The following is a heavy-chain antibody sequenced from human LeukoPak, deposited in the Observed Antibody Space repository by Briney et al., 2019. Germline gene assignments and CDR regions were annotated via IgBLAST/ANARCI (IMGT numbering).Heavy chain of an antibody. D-gene: IGHD1-26*01. CDR3: ARGQVVGATTFYYYYMDV. V-gene: IGHV4-4*07. J-gene: IGHJ6*03. CDR2: IYTSGST. CDR1: GGSISSYY. Sequence: SETLSLTRTVSGGSISSYYWSWIRQPAGKGLEWIGRIYTSGSTNYNPSLKSRVTMSVDTSKNQFSLKLSSVTAADTAVYYCARGQVVGATTFYYYYMDVWGKGTTVTVSS.